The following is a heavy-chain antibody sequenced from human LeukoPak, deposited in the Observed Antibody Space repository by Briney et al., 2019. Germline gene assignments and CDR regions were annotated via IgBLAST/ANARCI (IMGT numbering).Heavy chain of an antibody. CDR1: GYTFTGYY. CDR2: INPNSGVT. J-gene: IGHJ4*02. V-gene: IGHV1-2*02. Sequence: ASVKVSCKASGYTFTGYYLHWVRQAPGQGLEWMGWINPNSGVTNYAQKFQGRVTMTRDTSNSTAYMDLSRLRSDDAAVYYCARYRNLFYDSSGYYCMEYWGQGTLVTVSS. CDR3: ARYRNLFYDSSGYYCMEY. D-gene: IGHD3-22*01.